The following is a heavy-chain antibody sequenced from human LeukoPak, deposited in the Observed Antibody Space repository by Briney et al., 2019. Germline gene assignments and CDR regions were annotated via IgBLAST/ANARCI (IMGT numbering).Heavy chain of an antibody. CDR2: ISAYNDNR. Sequence: ASVKVSCKASGYTFTSYGISLVRQAPGQGLEWMGWISAYNDNRNYAQKFQGRVTMTTDTSTSTAYMELRSLRSEDTAVYYCARDDDLAVTYDYWGQGTLVTVSS. D-gene: IGHD4-17*01. CDR3: ARDDDLAVTYDY. J-gene: IGHJ4*02. V-gene: IGHV1-18*01. CDR1: GYTFTSYG.